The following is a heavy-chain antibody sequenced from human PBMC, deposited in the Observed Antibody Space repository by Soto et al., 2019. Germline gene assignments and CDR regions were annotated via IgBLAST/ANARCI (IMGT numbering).Heavy chain of an antibody. D-gene: IGHD1-26*01. CDR3: AKQWELED. J-gene: IGHJ4*02. CDR2: ISWNSQII. V-gene: IGHV3-9*01. Sequence: GGSLRLSCAASGFVFEDSAMHWVRQAPGKGLEWVSSISWNSQIIGYADSVKGRFTVSRDNAKNSLYLQMNSLRAEDTALYYCAKQWELEDWGQGTLVTVSS. CDR1: GFVFEDSA.